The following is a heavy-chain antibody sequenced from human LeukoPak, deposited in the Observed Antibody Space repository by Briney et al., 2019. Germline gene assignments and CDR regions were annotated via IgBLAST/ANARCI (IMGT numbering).Heavy chain of an antibody. CDR2: IYSGGTT. V-gene: IGHV3-53*01. CDR3: AIVGDHFNLNLDL. CDR1: GYTAGTYY. D-gene: IGHD1-1*01. J-gene: IGHJ2*01. Sequence: GGSLRLSCAASGYTAGTYYMNWVRQAPGKGLEWVSIIYSGGTTYYADSVKGRFTISRDTSKNTLSLQMNSLRAEDTAVYFCAIVGDHFNLNLDLWGRGTLVTVSS.